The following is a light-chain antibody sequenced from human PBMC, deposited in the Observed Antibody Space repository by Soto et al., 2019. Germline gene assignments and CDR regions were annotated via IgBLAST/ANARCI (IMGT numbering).Light chain of an antibody. V-gene: IGKV3-20*01. J-gene: IGKJ3*01. CDR2: GAS. Sequence: EIVLTQSPGTLSLSPGERVIVSCRASQSISSSYLAWYQQKPGQAPRLLIYGASSRATGIPDRFSGSGSGTDFTLTISRLEPEDFAVYYCQQYCSSPFTFGPGTKVDIK. CDR1: QSISSSY. CDR3: QQYCSSPFT.